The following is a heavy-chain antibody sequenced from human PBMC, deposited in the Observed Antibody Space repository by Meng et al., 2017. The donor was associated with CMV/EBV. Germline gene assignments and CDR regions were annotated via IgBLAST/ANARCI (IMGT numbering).Heavy chain of an antibody. Sequence: EVHLLESGGGLVQLGGSLRLSCAASGFTFDAYAMTWVRQAPGKGLEWVSAIIGNGDITYYAQSVRGRFTISRDNSRNTLYLQMHSLRAEDTALYYCVKNRNSGDSCPGSNWGQGILVTVDS. CDR3: VKNRNSGDSCPGSN. J-gene: IGHJ4*02. V-gene: IGHV3-23*01. CDR2: IIGNGDIT. D-gene: IGHD4-17*01. CDR1: GFTFDAYA.